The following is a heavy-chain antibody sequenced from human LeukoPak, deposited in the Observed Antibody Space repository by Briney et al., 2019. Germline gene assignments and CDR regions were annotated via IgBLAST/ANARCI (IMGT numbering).Heavy chain of an antibody. Sequence: SETLSLTCTVSGGSISSYYWSWIRQPPGKGLEWIGYIYYSGSTNYNPSLKSRVTISVDASKNQFSLKLSSVTAADTAVYYCAREIGELGMDVWGQGTTVTVSS. CDR2: IYYSGST. CDR1: GGSISSYY. J-gene: IGHJ6*02. D-gene: IGHD1-7*01. V-gene: IGHV4-59*01. CDR3: AREIGELGMDV.